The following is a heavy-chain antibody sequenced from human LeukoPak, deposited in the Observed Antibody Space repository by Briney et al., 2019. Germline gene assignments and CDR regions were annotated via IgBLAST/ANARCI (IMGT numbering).Heavy chain of an antibody. D-gene: IGHD3-16*01. CDR1: GYTFTSYY. Sequence: ASVKVSCKASGYTFTSYYMHWVRQAPGQGLEWMGIINPSGGSTSYAQKFQGRVTMTRDTSTSTAYMELRSLRSDDTAVYYCARDIAPWGNAFDIWGQGTMVTVSS. J-gene: IGHJ3*02. V-gene: IGHV1-46*01. CDR3: ARDIAPWGNAFDI. CDR2: INPSGGST.